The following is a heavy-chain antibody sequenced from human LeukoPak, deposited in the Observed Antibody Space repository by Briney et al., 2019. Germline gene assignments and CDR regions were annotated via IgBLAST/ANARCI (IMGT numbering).Heavy chain of an antibody. CDR1: GFTVSSNY. CDR2: IYSGGST. V-gene: IGHV3-66*02. CDR3: ASSGKKSQFDY. Sequence: GGSLRLSCAASGFTVSSNYMSWVRQAPGKGLEWVSVIYSGGSTYYADSVKGRFTISRDNSKDTLYLQMNSLRAEDTAVYYCASSGKKSQFDYWGQGTLVTVSS. D-gene: IGHD5-12*01. J-gene: IGHJ4*02.